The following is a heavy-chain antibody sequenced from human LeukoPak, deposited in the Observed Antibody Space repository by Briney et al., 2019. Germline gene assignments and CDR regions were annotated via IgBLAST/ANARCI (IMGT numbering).Heavy chain of an antibody. V-gene: IGHV1-18*01. CDR2: ISADNPDT. CDR3: ARAIDSSGYPFDY. CDR1: GYTFTSYG. D-gene: IGHD3-22*01. J-gene: IGHJ4*02. Sequence: ASVKVSCKASGYTFTSYGISWVRQAPGQGLEWMGWISADNPDTKYAQKFQGRITMTTDTSASTAYMELRSLRSDDTAVYYCARAIDSSGYPFDYWGQGTLVTVSS.